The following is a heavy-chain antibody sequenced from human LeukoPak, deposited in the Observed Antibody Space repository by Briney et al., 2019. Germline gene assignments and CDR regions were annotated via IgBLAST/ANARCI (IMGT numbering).Heavy chain of an antibody. CDR1: GFTFSSYW. J-gene: IGHJ4*02. D-gene: IGHD1-26*01. V-gene: IGHV3-23*01. CDR2: ISGSGGST. Sequence: GGSLRLSCAASGFTFSSYWMSWVRQAPGKGLEWVSAISGSGGSTYYADSVKGRFTISRDNSKNTLYLQMNSLRAEDTAVYYCAKPSPSIVGAGGFDYWGQGTLVTVSS. CDR3: AKPSPSIVGAGGFDY.